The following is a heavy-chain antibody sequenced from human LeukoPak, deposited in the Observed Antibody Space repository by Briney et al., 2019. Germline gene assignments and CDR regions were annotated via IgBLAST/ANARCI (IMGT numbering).Heavy chain of an antibody. D-gene: IGHD3-22*01. V-gene: IGHV4-34*01. CDR3: ARANTMIVGLDY. Sequence: SETLSLTCAVYGGSFSGYYWSWVRQPPGKGLEWIGEIYHSGSTNYNPSLKSRVTISVDKSKNQFSLKLSSVTAADTAVYYCARANTMIVGLDYWGQGTLVTVSS. CDR2: IYHSGST. J-gene: IGHJ4*02. CDR1: GGSFSGYY.